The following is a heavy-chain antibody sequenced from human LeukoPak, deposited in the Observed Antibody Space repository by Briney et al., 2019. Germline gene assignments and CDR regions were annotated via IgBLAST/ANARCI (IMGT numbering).Heavy chain of an antibody. CDR1: GFTFSSYW. CDR2: IKQDGSEK. CDR3: ARLYCTNAVCYNDY. D-gene: IGHD2-8*01. Sequence: GSLRLSCAASGFTFSSYWMSWVRQAPGKGLEWVANIKQDGSEKYYVDSVKGRFTISRDNAKTSLYLQMNSLRAEDTAVYYCARLYCTNAVCYNDYWGQGTLVTVSS. V-gene: IGHV3-7*01. J-gene: IGHJ4*02.